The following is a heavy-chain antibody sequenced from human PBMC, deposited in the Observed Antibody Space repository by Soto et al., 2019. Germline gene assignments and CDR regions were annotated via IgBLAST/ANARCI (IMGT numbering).Heavy chain of an antibody. J-gene: IGHJ5*02. CDR1: GGSFSGYY. CDR3: ARSVDP. V-gene: IGHV4-31*11. Sequence: PSETQSLTCAVYGGSFSGYYWSWIRQHPGKGLEWIGYIYYSGSTYYNPSLKSRVTISVDTSKNQFSLKLSSVTAADTAVYYCARSVDPWGQGTLVTVSS. CDR2: IYYSGST.